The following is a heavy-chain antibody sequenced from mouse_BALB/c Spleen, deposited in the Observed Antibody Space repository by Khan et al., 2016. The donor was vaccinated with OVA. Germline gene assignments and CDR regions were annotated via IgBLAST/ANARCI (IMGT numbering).Heavy chain of an antibody. J-gene: IGHJ4*01. D-gene: IGHD2-4*01. CDR1: GYSITSDYA. V-gene: IGHV3-2*02. CDR2: ISFSGAS. Sequence: EVQLQESGPGLVKPSQSLSLTCTVTGYSITSDYAWNWIRQFPGNELEWMGFISFSGASSYNPSLKSRISFTRDTSKNQFFPQLNSVTTEDTATXCGVRSLYYYYAYAMDYWSQGTSVTVSS. CDR3: VRSLYYYYAYAMDY.